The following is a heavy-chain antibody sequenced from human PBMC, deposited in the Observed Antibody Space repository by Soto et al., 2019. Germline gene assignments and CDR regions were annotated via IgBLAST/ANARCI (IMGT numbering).Heavy chain of an antibody. D-gene: IGHD4-17*01. Sequence: QLQLQESGPGLVMPSETLSLTCTVSGGSITSSNYWGWIRQPPGKGLEWIGSIHYSGSTYYNSSRKSLVTLSVDTSSHQCPLKLTSATAADTAVYYCATLPHYGDPTAGFWGQGTLVTVSS. V-gene: IGHV4-39*01. CDR1: GGSITSSNY. J-gene: IGHJ4*02. CDR2: IHYSGST. CDR3: ATLPHYGDPTAGF.